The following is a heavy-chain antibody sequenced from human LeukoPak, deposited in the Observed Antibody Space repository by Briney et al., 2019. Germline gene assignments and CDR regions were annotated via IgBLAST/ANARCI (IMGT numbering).Heavy chain of an antibody. CDR1: GFTFGDYA. CDR2: ISWNSGSI. Sequence: PGGSLRLSCAASGFTFGDYAMHWVRQAPGKGLEWVSGISWNSGSIGYADSVKGRFTISRDNAKNSLYLQMNSLRAEDTALYYCAKGDYYDSRGGNYFDYWGQGTLVTVSS. D-gene: IGHD3-22*01. CDR3: AKGDYYDSRGGNYFDY. J-gene: IGHJ4*02. V-gene: IGHV3-9*01.